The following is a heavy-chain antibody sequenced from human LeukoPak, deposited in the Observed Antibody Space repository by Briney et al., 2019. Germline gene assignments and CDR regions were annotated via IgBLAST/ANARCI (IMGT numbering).Heavy chain of an antibody. D-gene: IGHD1-26*01. Sequence: PGGSLRLSCAASGFTFSSYSMNWVRQAPGKGLEWVSYISSSSSTIYYADSVKGRFTISRDNAKNSLYLQMNSLRAEDTAVYYCARGRWELLGHAFDIWGQGTMVTVSS. J-gene: IGHJ3*02. CDR2: ISSSSSTI. CDR3: ARGRWELLGHAFDI. CDR1: GFTFSSYS. V-gene: IGHV3-48*04.